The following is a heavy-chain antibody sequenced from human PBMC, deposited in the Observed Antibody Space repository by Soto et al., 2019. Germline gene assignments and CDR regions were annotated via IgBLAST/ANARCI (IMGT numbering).Heavy chain of an antibody. Sequence: QVQLVQSGAEVKKPGASVRVSCKASGYTFSTYGTTWVRQAPGQGLEWIGWISAYNGNTNYAQKFQGRVTMTTDTSTSTAYVELRSLRSDDTAVYFCARDFIRYYDSFGYYLGYWGQGSLVTVSS. D-gene: IGHD3-22*01. CDR2: ISAYNGNT. J-gene: IGHJ4*02. CDR3: ARDFIRYYDSFGYYLGY. V-gene: IGHV1-18*01. CDR1: GYTFSTYG.